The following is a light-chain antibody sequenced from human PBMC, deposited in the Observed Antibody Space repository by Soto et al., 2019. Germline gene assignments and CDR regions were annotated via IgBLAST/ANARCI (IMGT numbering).Light chain of an antibody. Sequence: DIQMTQSPSTLSASVGDRVTITCRASQSISSWLAWYQQKPGKAPKLLIYKASSLESGVPSRFSGSGSGTEFTLTISSLQPDDCATYYCQQYQSYSWTFGQGTKVDIK. CDR2: KAS. V-gene: IGKV1-5*03. CDR3: QQYQSYSWT. J-gene: IGKJ1*01. CDR1: QSISSW.